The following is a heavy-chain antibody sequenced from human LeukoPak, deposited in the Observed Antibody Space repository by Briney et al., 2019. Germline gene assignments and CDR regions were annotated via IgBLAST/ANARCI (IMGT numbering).Heavy chain of an antibody. D-gene: IGHD3-22*01. V-gene: IGHV3-30*04. CDR2: ISCDGSNK. Sequence: GGSLRLSCAASGFTFSSYAMHWVRQAPGKGLGWVAVISCDGSNKYYADSVKGRFTISRDNSKNTLYLQMNSLRAEDTAVYYCARDRSSGDAFDIWGQGTMVTVSS. CDR1: GFTFSSYA. J-gene: IGHJ3*02. CDR3: ARDRSSGDAFDI.